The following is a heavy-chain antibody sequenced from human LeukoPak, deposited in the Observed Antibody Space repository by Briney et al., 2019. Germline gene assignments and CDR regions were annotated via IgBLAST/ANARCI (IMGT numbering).Heavy chain of an antibody. J-gene: IGHJ4*02. CDR2: IYHSGST. D-gene: IGHD5-18*01. Sequence: SETLSLTCTVSGGSISSGGYYWSWIRQPPGKGLEWIGYIYHSGSTYYNPSLKSRVTISVDRSKNQFSLKLSSVTAADTAVYYCARGRADTAMASFDYWGQGTLVTVSS. CDR1: GGSISSGGYY. V-gene: IGHV4-30-2*01. CDR3: ARGRADTAMASFDY.